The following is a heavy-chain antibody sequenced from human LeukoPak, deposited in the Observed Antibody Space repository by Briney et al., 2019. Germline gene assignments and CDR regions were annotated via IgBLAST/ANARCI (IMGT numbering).Heavy chain of an antibody. J-gene: IGHJ6*02. CDR3: VKFGVDYDMGV. Sequence: PSETLSLTCTVSGDSISGSYWTWVRQPPGQGLEWIGQIHYSGRADYNPSLKRRITISVDTSKNQMSLTLTSVTAADTAINYCVKFGVDYDMGVWGQGTTVTVSS. CDR1: GDSISGSY. CDR2: IHYSGRA. V-gene: IGHV4-59*01. D-gene: IGHD3-16*01.